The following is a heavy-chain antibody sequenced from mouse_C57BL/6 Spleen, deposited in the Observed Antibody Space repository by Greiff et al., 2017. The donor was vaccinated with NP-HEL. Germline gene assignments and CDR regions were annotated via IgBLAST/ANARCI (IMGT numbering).Heavy chain of an antibody. V-gene: IGHV1-82*01. CDR1: GYAFSSSW. J-gene: IGHJ2*01. D-gene: IGHD1-1*01. Sequence: QVQLQQSGPELVKPGASVKISCKASGYAFSSSWMNWVKQRPGKGLEWIGRIYPGDGDTNYNGKFKGKATLTADKSSSTAYMQLSSLTSEDSAVYFCARGGGSSHYFDDWGQGTTRTVSS. CDR3: ARGGGSSHYFDD. CDR2: IYPGDGDT.